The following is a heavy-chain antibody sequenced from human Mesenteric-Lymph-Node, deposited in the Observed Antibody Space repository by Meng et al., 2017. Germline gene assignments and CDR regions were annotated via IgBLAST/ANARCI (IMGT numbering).Heavy chain of an antibody. J-gene: IGHJ5*02. Sequence: EGQLVEAGGGLVLRGGSLRLSCAASGLTFSDHAMNWVRQAPGKGLEWVSSIFGSGSNTYYADSVKGRFTISRDNSKNTLYLQMNSLRVEDTAVYYCAKDPRGNYLNWFDPWGQGTLVTVSS. V-gene: IGHV3-23*04. CDR1: GLTFSDHA. CDR3: AKDPRGNYLNWFDP. CDR2: IFGSGSNT. D-gene: IGHD3-10*01.